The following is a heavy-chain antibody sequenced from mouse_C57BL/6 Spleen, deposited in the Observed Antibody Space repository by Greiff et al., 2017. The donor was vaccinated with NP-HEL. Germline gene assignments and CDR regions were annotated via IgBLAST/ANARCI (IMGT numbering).Heavy chain of an antibody. Sequence: VQLQQSGPGLVAPSQSLSITCTVSGFSFTSYGVHWVRQPPGKGLEWLVVIWSDGSTTYNSALKSRLSISTDNSKSQVFLKMNSLQTDDTAMYYCARQGANYDYHGAWFAYWGQGTLVTVSA. V-gene: IGHV2-6-1*01. J-gene: IGHJ3*01. CDR2: IWSDGST. CDR3: ARQGANYDYHGAWFAY. D-gene: IGHD2-4*01. CDR1: GFSFTSYG.